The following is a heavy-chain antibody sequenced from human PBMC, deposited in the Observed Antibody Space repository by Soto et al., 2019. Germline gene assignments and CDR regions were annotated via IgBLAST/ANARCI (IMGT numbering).Heavy chain of an antibody. CDR1: GFTFSSYG. V-gene: IGHV3-30*18. D-gene: IGHD4-17*01. CDR3: AKDSLNTEYFDY. CDR2: ISYDGSNK. J-gene: IGHJ4*02. Sequence: GSLRLSCAASGFTFSSYGMHWVRQAPGKGLEWVAVISYDGSNKYYADSVKGRFTISRDNSKNTLYLQMNSLRAEDTAVYYCAKDSLNTEYFDYWGQGTLVTVSS.